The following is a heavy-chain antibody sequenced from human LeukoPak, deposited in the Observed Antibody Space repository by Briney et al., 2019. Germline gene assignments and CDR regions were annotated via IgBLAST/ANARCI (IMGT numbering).Heavy chain of an antibody. CDR3: ARTIWFGELVDF. CDR1: GFIFNAFW. V-gene: IGHV3-7*01. J-gene: IGHJ4*02. Sequence: GGSLRLSCAASGFIFNAFWMTWVRQAPGRGLEWLANINQDGTETYYVDSVKGRFTISRDNAKNSVFLQLRNLRGEDTALYYCARTIWFGELVDFWGQGALVTVSS. CDR2: INQDGTET. D-gene: IGHD3-10*01.